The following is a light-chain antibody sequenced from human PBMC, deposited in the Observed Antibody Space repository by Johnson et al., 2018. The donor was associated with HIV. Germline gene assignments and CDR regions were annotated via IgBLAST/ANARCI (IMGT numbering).Light chain of an antibody. Sequence: QSVLTQPPSVSAAPGQKVTISCSGSSSNIGNNYVSWYQQLPGTAPKLLIYDNNKRPSGIPDRFSGYKSGTSATLGITGLQTGDEADYYCGTWDSSLSRGGFGTRTKVTVL. CDR2: DNN. J-gene: IGLJ1*01. V-gene: IGLV1-51*01. CDR1: SSNIGNNY. CDR3: GTWDSSLSRGG.